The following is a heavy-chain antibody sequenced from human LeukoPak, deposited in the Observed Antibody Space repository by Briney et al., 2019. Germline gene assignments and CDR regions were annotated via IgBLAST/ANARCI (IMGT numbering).Heavy chain of an antibody. J-gene: IGHJ5*02. CDR3: ARGYDSSGYHAGEWFDP. CDR2: ISYDGSNK. D-gene: IGHD3-22*01. V-gene: IGHV3-30-3*01. CDR1: GFTFSSYA. Sequence: GRSLRLSCAASGFTFSSYAMHWVRQAPGKGLEWVAVISYDGSNKYYADSVKGRFTISRDNSKNTLYLQMNSLRAEDTAVYYCARGYDSSGYHAGEWFDPWGQGTLVTVSS.